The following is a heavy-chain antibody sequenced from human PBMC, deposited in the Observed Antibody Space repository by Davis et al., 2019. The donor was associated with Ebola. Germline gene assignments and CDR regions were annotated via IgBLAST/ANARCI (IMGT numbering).Heavy chain of an antibody. CDR1: GGSFSGYY. CDR3: ARGRIRVPPGMDV. V-gene: IGHV4-34*01. J-gene: IGHJ6*02. CDR2: INHSGST. Sequence: MPSETLSLTCAVYGGSFSGYYWSWIRQPPGKGLEWIGEINHSGSTNYNPSLKSRVTISVDTSNNQFSLKLSSVTAADTAVYYCARGRIRVPPGMDVWGQGTTVTVSS.